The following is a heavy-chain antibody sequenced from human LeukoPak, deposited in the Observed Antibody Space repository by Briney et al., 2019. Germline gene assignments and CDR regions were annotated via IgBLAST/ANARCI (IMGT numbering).Heavy chain of an antibody. D-gene: IGHD4-17*01. CDR2: IYSGGST. CDR1: GFTVSSNH. Sequence: PGGSLRLSCAASGFTVSSNHMTWVRQAPGKGLEWVSVIYSGGSTYYADSVKGRFTISGDNSKNTLYLQMNSLRAEDTAMYYCARGLMEVTTIYFANWGRGTLVTVSS. J-gene: IGHJ4*02. CDR3: ARGLMEVTTIYFAN. V-gene: IGHV3-53*01.